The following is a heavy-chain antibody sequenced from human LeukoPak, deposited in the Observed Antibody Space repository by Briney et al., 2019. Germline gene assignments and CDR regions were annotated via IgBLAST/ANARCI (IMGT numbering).Heavy chain of an antibody. V-gene: IGHV4-59*12. J-gene: IGHJ4*02. CDR3: ARDHPSYYFDY. Sequence: PSETLSLTCTVSGGSISSYYWSWIRQPPGKGLEWIGYIYYSGSTNYNPSLKSRVTISVDTSKNQFSLKLSSVTAADTAVYYCARDHPSYYFDYWGQGTLVTVSS. CDR1: GGSISSYY. CDR2: IYYSGST.